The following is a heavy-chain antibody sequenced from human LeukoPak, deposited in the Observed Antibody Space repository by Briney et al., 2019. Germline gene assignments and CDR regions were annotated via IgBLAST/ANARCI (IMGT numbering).Heavy chain of an antibody. Sequence: GGSVKVSCRASGYTYTSYAMNWVRQAPGQGLEWMGWINTNTGNPTYAQGFTGRFVFSLDTSVSTAYLQISSLKAEDTAVYYCARDHVKLGSNFHPFDAFDIWGQGTLVTVSS. CDR1: GYTYTSYA. D-gene: IGHD7-27*01. CDR2: INTNTGNP. J-gene: IGHJ3*02. CDR3: ARDHVKLGSNFHPFDAFDI. V-gene: IGHV7-4-1*02.